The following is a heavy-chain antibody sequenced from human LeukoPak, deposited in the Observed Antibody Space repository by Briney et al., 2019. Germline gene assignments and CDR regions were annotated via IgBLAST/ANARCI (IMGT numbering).Heavy chain of an antibody. Sequence: ASVKVSYKASGYTFTSYAIGWVRQAPGQGLEWMGWISSYNGNTHYAQKLQGRVTMTTDTSTSTAYMELRSLRSDDTAVYYCARDKPDRAAGHEDYWGQGTLVTVSS. CDR2: ISSYNGNT. CDR3: ARDKPDRAAGHEDY. V-gene: IGHV1-18*01. J-gene: IGHJ4*02. D-gene: IGHD6-13*01. CDR1: GYTFTSYA.